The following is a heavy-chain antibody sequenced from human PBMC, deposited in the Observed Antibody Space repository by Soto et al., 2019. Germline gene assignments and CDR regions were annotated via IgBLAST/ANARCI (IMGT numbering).Heavy chain of an antibody. V-gene: IGHV3-30-3*01. CDR1: GFTFSSYA. CDR2: ISYDGSNK. J-gene: IGHJ4*02. CDR3: ARAVPIVVVVAATPDY. Sequence: PGGSLRLSCAASGFTFSSYAMHWVRQAPGKGLEWVAVISYDGSNKYYADSVKGRFTISRDNSKNTLYLQMNSLRAEDTAVYYCARAVPIVVVVAATPDYWGQGTLVTVSS. D-gene: IGHD2-15*01.